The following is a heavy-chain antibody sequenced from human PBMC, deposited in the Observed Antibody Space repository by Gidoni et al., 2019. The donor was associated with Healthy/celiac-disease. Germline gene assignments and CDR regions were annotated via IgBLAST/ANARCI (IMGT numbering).Heavy chain of an antibody. CDR3: ARDDSIVVVPAVMGRDSYGMDV. CDR1: GFTFSSYW. D-gene: IGHD2-2*01. CDR2: IKQDGSEK. V-gene: IGHV3-7*01. J-gene: IGHJ6*02. Sequence: EVQLVESGGGLVQPGGSLRLSCAASGFTFSSYWMSWVRQAPGKGLEWVANIKQDGSEKYYVDSVKGRFTISRDNAKNSLYLQMNSLRAEDTAVYYCARDDSIVVVPAVMGRDSYGMDVWGQGTTVTVSS.